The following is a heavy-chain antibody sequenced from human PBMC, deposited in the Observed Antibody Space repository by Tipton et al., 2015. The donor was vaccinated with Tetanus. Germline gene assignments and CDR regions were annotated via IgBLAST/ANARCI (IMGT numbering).Heavy chain of an antibody. CDR1: GGSIDSNNYH. V-gene: IGHV4-39*01. D-gene: IGHD5-12*01. J-gene: IGHJ4*02. Sequence: TLSLTCSVSGGSIDSNNYHWGWIRQRPGRGLEWIGTVFHSGRPTLNLSFKSRVTMSVDTSKNQFSLRLASVTVADTAVYYCASRGYSGRRQIEDYWGQGTLVTVSS. CDR2: VFHSGRP. CDR3: ASRGYSGRRQIEDY.